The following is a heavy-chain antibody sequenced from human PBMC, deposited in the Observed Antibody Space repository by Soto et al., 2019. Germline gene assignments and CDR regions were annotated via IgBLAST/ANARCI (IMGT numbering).Heavy chain of an antibody. J-gene: IGHJ5*02. V-gene: IGHV3-30*18. D-gene: IGHD6-6*01. Sequence: QVQLVESGGGVVQPGRSLRLSCAASGFAFISYGMHWVRQAPGKGLEWVAVISYDGSNKYYADSVKGRFTISRDNSKNTLYLQMNSLRAEDTAVYYCAKDPSLDPWGQGTLVTVSS. CDR3: AKDPSLDP. CDR1: GFAFISYG. CDR2: ISYDGSNK.